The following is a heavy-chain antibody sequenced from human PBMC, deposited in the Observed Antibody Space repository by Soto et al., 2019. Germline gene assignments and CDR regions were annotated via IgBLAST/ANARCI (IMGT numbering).Heavy chain of an antibody. J-gene: IGHJ4*02. D-gene: IGHD3-16*01. CDR1: GFSLSARGVG. CDR3: AHSPWGAAPDS. Sequence: QITLEESGPTLVKPTQTLTLTCTFSGFSLSARGVGVGWIRQPPGKALEWVALIYWNDDKRYTPSLKSTLTITKDTSKNQVVLTMTNMDPVDTATYYCAHSPWGAAPDSWGQGTLVTVSS. CDR2: IYWNDDK. V-gene: IGHV2-5*01.